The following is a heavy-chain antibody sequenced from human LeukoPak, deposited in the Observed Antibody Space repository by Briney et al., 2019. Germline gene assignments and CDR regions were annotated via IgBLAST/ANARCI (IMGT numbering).Heavy chain of an antibody. D-gene: IGHD6-13*01. CDR2: INGDDDK. J-gene: IGHJ4*02. Sequence: RVSGPTLVNPTQTLTLTCTFSGFSLSTSGVCVSWIRQPPGKALEWLARINGDDDKYYNTSLRTRLTISKDTSKNQVALTMTNMDPVDTATYYCARIRQPSSSWYVTDYWGQGTLVTVSS. CDR3: ARIRQPSSSWYVTDY. CDR1: GFSLSTSGVC. V-gene: IGHV2-70*11.